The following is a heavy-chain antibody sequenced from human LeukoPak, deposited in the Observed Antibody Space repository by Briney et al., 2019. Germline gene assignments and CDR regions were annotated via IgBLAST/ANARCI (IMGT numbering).Heavy chain of an antibody. D-gene: IGHD6-13*01. CDR3: ATSGMMDSSSWRDAFDI. V-gene: IGHV1-24*01. CDR1: GYTLTELS. CDR2: FDPEDGET. Sequence: ASVKVSCKVSGYTLTELSMHWVRQAPGKGLEWMGGFDPEDGETIYAQKFQGRVTMTEDTSTDTAYMELSSLRSEDTAVYYCATSGMMDSSSWRDAFDIWGQGTMVTVSS. J-gene: IGHJ3*02.